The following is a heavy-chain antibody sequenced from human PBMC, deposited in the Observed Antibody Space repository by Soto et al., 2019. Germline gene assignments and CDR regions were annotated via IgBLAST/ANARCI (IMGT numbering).Heavy chain of an antibody. J-gene: IGHJ5*02. Sequence: GASLKISCKGSGYSFTSSWISRVRQMPGKGLEWMGRIDPSDSYTNYSPSFQGHVTISADKSISTAYLQWSSLKASDTAMYYCARWITVGWFDPWGQGTLVIVSS. CDR3: ARWITVGWFDP. CDR1: GYSFTSSW. D-gene: IGHD3-16*01. CDR2: IDPSDSYT. V-gene: IGHV5-10-1*01.